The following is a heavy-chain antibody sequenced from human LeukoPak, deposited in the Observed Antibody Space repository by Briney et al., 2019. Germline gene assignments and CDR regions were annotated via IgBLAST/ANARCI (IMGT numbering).Heavy chain of an antibody. Sequence: SETLSLTCTVSGGSISSYYWSWIRQPPGKGLEWIGYIYYSGSTNYNPSPKSRVTISVDTSKNQFSLKLSSVTAADTAVYYCARESGYSYGYGPDYYYYGMDVWGQGTTVTVSS. D-gene: IGHD5-18*01. V-gene: IGHV4-59*01. CDR2: IYYSGST. CDR3: ARESGYSYGYGPDYYYYGMDV. J-gene: IGHJ6*02. CDR1: GGSISSYY.